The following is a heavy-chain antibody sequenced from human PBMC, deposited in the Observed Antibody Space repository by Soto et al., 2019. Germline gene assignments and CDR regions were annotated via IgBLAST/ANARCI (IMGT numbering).Heavy chain of an antibody. D-gene: IGHD3-22*01. CDR1: GFSLSTSVVG. V-gene: IGHV2-5*02. CDR2: IYWDDDK. CDR3: AHSLIGYYYDSRGSNWFDP. J-gene: IGHJ5*02. Sequence: QITLNESGPTLVKPTQTLTLTCTFSGFSLSTSVVGVGWIQQPPGKAMEWLALIYWDDDKRYSPSLKSRLTITKDTSKNQVVLTMTNMDPVDTATYYCAHSLIGYYYDSRGSNWFDPWGQGTLVTVSS.